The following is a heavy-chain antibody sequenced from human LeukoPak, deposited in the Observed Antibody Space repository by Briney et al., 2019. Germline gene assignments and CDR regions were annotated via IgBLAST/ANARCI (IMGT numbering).Heavy chain of an antibody. D-gene: IGHD6-13*01. CDR2: IYYSWST. Sequence: SETLSLTCTVSGGSISSYYWIWIRQPPGKGLEWIGYIYYSWSTNYNPSLKSRVTISVDTSKNQFSLKLSSVTAADTAVYYWARLSSSWWGDYWGQGTLVTVSS. CDR3: ARLSSSWWGDY. J-gene: IGHJ4*02. V-gene: IGHV4-59*08. CDR1: GGSISSYY.